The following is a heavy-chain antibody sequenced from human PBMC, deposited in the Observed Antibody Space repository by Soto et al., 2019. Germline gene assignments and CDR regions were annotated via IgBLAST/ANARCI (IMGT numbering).Heavy chain of an antibody. CDR3: ARQVYELWFDY. CDR1: GGSISSSSYY. CDR2: IYYSGST. D-gene: IGHD5-18*01. V-gene: IGHV4-39*01. Sequence: PSETLSLTCTVSGGSISSSSYYWGWIRQPPGKGLEWIGSIYYSGSTYYNPSLKSRVTISVDTSKNQFSLKLSSVTAADTAVYYCARQVYELWFDYWGQGTLDTVSS. J-gene: IGHJ4*02.